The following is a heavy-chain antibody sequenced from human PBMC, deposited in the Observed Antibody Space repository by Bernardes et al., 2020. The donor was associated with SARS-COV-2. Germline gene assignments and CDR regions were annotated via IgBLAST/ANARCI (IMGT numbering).Heavy chain of an antibody. V-gene: IGHV3-15*01. Sequence: GGSLRLSCAASGFTFSGVWMRWVRQAPGKGLEWLGRIKSKRDGGSADYAAPMECRFTISRDDSKNTLYLQMSSLKTEDTAVYYCTSTFYYDSSGDRWGQGTLVTVSS. CDR1: GFTFSGVW. D-gene: IGHD3-22*01. CDR3: TSTFYYDSSGDR. CDR2: IKSKRDGGSA. J-gene: IGHJ4*02.